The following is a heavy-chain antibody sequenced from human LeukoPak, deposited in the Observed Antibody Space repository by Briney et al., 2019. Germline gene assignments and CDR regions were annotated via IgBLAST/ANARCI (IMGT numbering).Heavy chain of an antibody. J-gene: IGHJ4*02. V-gene: IGHV1-2*02. CDR1: GYTFTGYY. D-gene: IGHD6-19*01. Sequence: ASVKVSCKASGYTFTGYYMHWVRQAPGQGLEWMGWINPNSGGTNYAQKFQGRVTMTRDTSISTAYMELSSLRSEDTAVYYCARGEYSRGWYGGYYFYYWGQGSLVTVSS. CDR2: INPNSGGT. CDR3: ARGEYSRGWYGGYYFYY.